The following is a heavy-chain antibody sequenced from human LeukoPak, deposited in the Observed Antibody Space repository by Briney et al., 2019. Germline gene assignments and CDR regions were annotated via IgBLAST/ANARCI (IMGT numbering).Heavy chain of an antibody. D-gene: IGHD1-26*01. V-gene: IGHV3-23*01. J-gene: IGHJ3*02. CDR1: GFTFSSYA. CDR3: AKDLPPYSGSPPSAFDI. CDR2: ISGSGGST. Sequence: QTGGSLGLSCAASGFTFSSYAMSWVRQAPGKGLEWVSAISGSGGSTYYADSVKGRFTISRDNSKNTLYLQMNSLRAEDTAVYYCAKDLPPYSGSPPSAFDIWGQGTMVTVSS.